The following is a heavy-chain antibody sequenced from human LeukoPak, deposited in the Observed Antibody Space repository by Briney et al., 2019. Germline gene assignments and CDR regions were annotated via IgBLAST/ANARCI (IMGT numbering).Heavy chain of an antibody. Sequence: SVKVSCKASGGTFSSYAISWVRQAPGQGLEWMGGIIPIFGTANYAQKFQGRVTITADKSTSTAYMELSSLRSEDTAVYYCARAFTVAAKWYWFDPWGQGTLVTVSS. CDR3: ARAFTVAAKWYWFDP. CDR1: GGTFSSYA. D-gene: IGHD2-15*01. V-gene: IGHV1-69*06. CDR2: IIPIFGTA. J-gene: IGHJ5*02.